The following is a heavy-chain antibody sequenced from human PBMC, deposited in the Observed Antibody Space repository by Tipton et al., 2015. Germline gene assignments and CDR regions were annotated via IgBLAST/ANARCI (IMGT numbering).Heavy chain of an antibody. CDR2: IYTNGAT. Sequence: TLSLTCTVSGGSIRSYYWNWIRQTAGKGLEWIGRIYTNGATNYNPSLKSRVTMSVDLAKNHVSLNLTSVTAADTAVYYCTRRAPYTVTTAVNSYYYGMDVWGQGTTVTVSS. J-gene: IGHJ6*02. CDR1: GGSIRSYY. V-gene: IGHV4-4*07. CDR3: TRRAPYTVTTAVNSYYYGMDV. D-gene: IGHD4-17*01.